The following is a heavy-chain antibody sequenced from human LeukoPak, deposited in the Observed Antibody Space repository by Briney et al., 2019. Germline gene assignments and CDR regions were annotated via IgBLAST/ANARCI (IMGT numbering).Heavy chain of an antibody. V-gene: IGHV3-30*09. D-gene: IGHD3-22*01. CDR2: ISYDGSNK. CDR1: GFAFSTST. J-gene: IGHJ6*02. CDR3: ARPLSNGYFHDSGGYYPYAMDV. Sequence: GRSLRLSCAASGFAFSTSTTHWVRQAPGKGLEWVAVISYDGSNKFYAGSAKGRLAISRDNSKNTLYLQMNSLRGYDSAVYYCARPLSNGYFHDSGGYYPYAMDVWGQGTTVTVSS.